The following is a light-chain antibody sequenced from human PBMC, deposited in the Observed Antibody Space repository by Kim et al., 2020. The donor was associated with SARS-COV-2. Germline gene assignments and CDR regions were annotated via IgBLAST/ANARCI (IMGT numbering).Light chain of an antibody. CDR1: QSISSW. CDR3: QQYTSYSYT. V-gene: IGKV1-5*03. Sequence: SASVGDRVIITCRASQSISSWLAWYQQKPGKAPKLLIYKASSLESGVPSRFSGSGSGTEFTLTISSLQPDDFATYYCQQYTSYSYTFGQGTKLEI. J-gene: IGKJ2*01. CDR2: KAS.